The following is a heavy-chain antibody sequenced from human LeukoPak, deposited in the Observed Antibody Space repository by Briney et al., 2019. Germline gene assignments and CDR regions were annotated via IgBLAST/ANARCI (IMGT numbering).Heavy chain of an antibody. D-gene: IGHD2-2*01. CDR3: AKAGTLGYCSSTSCPFDP. CDR2: ISWNSGSI. CDR1: GFTFDDYA. Sequence: LSDRSLRLSCAASGFTFDDYAMHWVRQAPGKGLEWVSGISWNSGSIGYADSVKGRFTISRDNAKNSLYLQMNSLRAEDTALYYCAKAGTLGYCSSTSCPFDPWGQGTLVTVSS. V-gene: IGHV3-9*01. J-gene: IGHJ5*02.